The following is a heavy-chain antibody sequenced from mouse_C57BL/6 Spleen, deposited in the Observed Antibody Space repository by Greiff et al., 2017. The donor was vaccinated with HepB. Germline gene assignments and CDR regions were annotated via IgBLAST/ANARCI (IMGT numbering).Heavy chain of an antibody. D-gene: IGHD2-3*01. CDR3: ARWGIYDCSFAY. J-gene: IGHJ3*01. V-gene: IGHV1-50*01. CDR2: IDPSDSYT. CDR1: GYTFTSYW. Sequence: QVQLQQPGAELVKPGASVKLSCKASGYTFTSYWMQWVKQRPGQGLEWIGEIDPSDSYTNYNQKFKGKATLTVDTSSSTAYMQLSSLTSEDSAVYYCARWGIYDCSFAYWGQGTLVTVSA.